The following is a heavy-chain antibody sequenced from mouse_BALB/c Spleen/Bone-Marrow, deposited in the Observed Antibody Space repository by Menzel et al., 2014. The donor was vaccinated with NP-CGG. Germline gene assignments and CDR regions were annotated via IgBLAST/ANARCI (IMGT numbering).Heavy chain of an antibody. V-gene: IGHV1-74*04. CDR2: IDPYDTET. D-gene: IGHD2-14*01. CDR1: GYTFTSYW. Sequence: VHLVESGAELVRPGASVKLSCKASGYTFTSYWMNWVKQRPEQGLEWIGRIDPYDTETHYNQKFRDKAILTLDKSSGTAYMQLSSLTSEDSAVYYCTRAAYYRYDEGAWFAYWGQGTLVTVSA. J-gene: IGHJ3*01. CDR3: TRAAYYRYDEGAWFAY.